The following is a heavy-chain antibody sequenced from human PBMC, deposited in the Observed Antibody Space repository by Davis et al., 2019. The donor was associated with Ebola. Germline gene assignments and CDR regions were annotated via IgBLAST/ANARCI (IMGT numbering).Heavy chain of an antibody. J-gene: IGHJ4*02. D-gene: IGHD4-11*01. CDR1: GFTFSSYA. Sequence: GESLKISCAASGFTFSSYAMSWVRQAPGKGLEWVSAISGSGGSTYYADAVKGRFTISRDNSKNTLYLQMNSLRGEDTAVYYCAKRSDYRSFDYWGQGTLVTVSS. CDR3: AKRSDYRSFDY. CDR2: ISGSGGST. V-gene: IGHV3-23*01.